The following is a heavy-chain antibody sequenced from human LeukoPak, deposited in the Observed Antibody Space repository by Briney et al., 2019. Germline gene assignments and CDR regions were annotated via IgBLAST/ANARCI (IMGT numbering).Heavy chain of an antibody. Sequence: GGSLRLSCAASRFTFSVYGMHWVRQAPGKGLEWVSAISGSGGSTYYADSVKGRFTISRDNSKNTLYLQMNSLRAEDTAVYYCAKGRLGYCSGGSCYLGDYWGQGTLVTVSS. D-gene: IGHD2-15*01. CDR2: ISGSGGST. V-gene: IGHV3-23*01. CDR1: RFTFSVYG. CDR3: AKGRLGYCSGGSCYLGDY. J-gene: IGHJ4*02.